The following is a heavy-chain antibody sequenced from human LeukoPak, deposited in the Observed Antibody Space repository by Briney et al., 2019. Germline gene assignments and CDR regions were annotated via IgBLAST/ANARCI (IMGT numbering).Heavy chain of an antibody. CDR1: GGSISSSNW. Sequence: PSETLSLTCAVSGGSISSSNWWSWVRQPPGKGLEWIGEIFHSGSTNYNPSLKSRVTISVDKSKNQFSLKLSSVTAADTAVYYCASERFEIRVGATLISRAFDIWGQGTMVTVSS. D-gene: IGHD1-26*01. V-gene: IGHV4-4*02. J-gene: IGHJ3*02. CDR3: ASERFEIRVGATLISRAFDI. CDR2: IFHSGST.